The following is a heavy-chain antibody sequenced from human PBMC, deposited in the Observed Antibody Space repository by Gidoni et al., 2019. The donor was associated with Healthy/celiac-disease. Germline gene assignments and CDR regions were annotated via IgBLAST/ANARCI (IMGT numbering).Heavy chain of an antibody. CDR2: IKQDGSEK. CDR3: AREGPVGAGDY. J-gene: IGHJ4*02. V-gene: IGHV3-7*01. CDR1: GVTFSSYW. D-gene: IGHD1-26*01. Sequence: EVQLVESGGGLVQPGGSLRLACAAAGVTFSSYWMSWVRQAPGKGLEWVANIKQDGSEKYYVDSVKGRFTISRDNAKNSLYLQMNSLRAEDTAVYYCAREGPVGAGDYWGQGTLVTVSS.